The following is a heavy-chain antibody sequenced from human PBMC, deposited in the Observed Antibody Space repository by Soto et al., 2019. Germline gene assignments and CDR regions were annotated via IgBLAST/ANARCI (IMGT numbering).Heavy chain of an antibody. V-gene: IGHV4-34*01. J-gene: IGHJ6*02. D-gene: IGHD6-6*01. Sequence: SETLSLTCAVYGGSFSGYYWSWIRQPPGEGLEWIGEINHSGSTNYNPSLKSRVTISVDTSKNQFSLKLSSVTAADTAVYYCARGPTSIAARWYYYYYGMDVWGQGTTVTVSS. CDR3: ARGPTSIAARWYYYYYGMDV. CDR2: INHSGST. CDR1: GGSFSGYY.